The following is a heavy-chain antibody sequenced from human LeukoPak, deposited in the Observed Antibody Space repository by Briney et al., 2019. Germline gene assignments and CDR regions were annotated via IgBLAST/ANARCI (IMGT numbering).Heavy chain of an antibody. Sequence: SETLSLTCTVSGGSISSYYWSWIRQPPGKGVEWIGYIYYSGSTNYNPSLKSRVTISVDTSKNQFSLKLSSVTAADTAVYYCARVGTRRDGYNLGYAFDIWGQGTMVTVSS. CDR2: IYYSGST. J-gene: IGHJ3*02. CDR3: ARVGTRRDGYNLGYAFDI. D-gene: IGHD5-24*01. CDR1: GGSISSYY. V-gene: IGHV4-59*01.